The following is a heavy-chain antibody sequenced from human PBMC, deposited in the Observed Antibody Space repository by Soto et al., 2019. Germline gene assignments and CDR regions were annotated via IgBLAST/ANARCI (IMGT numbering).Heavy chain of an antibody. V-gene: IGHV4-28*01. J-gene: IGHJ4*02. D-gene: IGHD1-26*01. CDR2: IYYSGTT. CDR3: ARREIQGPIDY. Sequence: QVQLQESGPGLVKPSDTLSLTCAVSGYSISSSNWWCWILQPPGKGLEWIGDIYYSGTTYYNPSLNSRVTMAVATSKDQFSLKLTSVTVVDTAVYYCARREIQGPIDYWGQGTLVTVSS. CDR1: GYSISSSNW.